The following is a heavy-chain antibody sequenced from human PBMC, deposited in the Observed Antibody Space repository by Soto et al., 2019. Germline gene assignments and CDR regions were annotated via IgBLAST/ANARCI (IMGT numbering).Heavy chain of an antibody. Sequence: EASVKVSCKASGYTFTSYAIHWVRQAPGQRLEWMGWMNPNNGNTGYAQKFQGRVTMTRNTSISTAYMELSSLRSEDTAVYYCAREVGLYSSGWYFDYWGQGTLVTVSS. CDR3: AREVGLYSSGWYFDY. V-gene: IGHV1-8*02. D-gene: IGHD6-19*01. J-gene: IGHJ4*02. CDR1: GYTFTSYA. CDR2: MNPNNGNT.